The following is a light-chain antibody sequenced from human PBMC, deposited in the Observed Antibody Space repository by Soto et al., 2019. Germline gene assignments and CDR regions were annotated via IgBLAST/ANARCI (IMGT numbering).Light chain of an antibody. V-gene: IGKV3-20*01. CDR1: QSVSSSS. CDR2: GAS. J-gene: IGKJ1*01. CDR3: QQYGSSPWT. Sequence: EMVLTQSPGTVSLSPGERATLSCRASQSVSSSSLAWYQQRPGQAPRLLIYGASSRATGIPDRFSGSGSGTDFTLTISRLEPEDFAVYYCQQYGSSPWTFGQGTKVDIK.